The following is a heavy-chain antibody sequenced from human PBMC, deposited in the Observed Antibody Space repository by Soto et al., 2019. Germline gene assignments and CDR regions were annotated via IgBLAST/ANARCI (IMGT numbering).Heavy chain of an antibody. J-gene: IGHJ6*02. CDR2: MYHSGST. V-gene: IGHV4-30-2*01. CDR1: GGSISSGVYS. D-gene: IGHD2-2*01. CDR3: ARGSVPAAITSYYYGMDV. Sequence: TQSLTCAVSGGSISSGVYSWRWIRQPPGKGLEWIGYMYHSGSTYYNPSLKSRVTISVDRSKNQFPLKLSSVTDADTAVYYFARGSVPAAITSYYYGMDVWGQGTTV.